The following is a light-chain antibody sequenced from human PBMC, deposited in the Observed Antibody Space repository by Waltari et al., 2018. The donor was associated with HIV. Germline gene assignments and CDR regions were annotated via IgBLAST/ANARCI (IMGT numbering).Light chain of an antibody. V-gene: IGLV3-21*02. CDR3: QVWDNASNGV. J-gene: IGLJ3*02. CDR2: DDT. Sequence: SYVLTQPPSVSVAPGQTARITCGGFNIENKNVHWYQQTPGQAPILVVYDDTNRHSGIPERFSGSNSGNTATLTISRVEDADEADYYCQVWDNASNGVFGGGTKLTVL. CDR1: NIENKN.